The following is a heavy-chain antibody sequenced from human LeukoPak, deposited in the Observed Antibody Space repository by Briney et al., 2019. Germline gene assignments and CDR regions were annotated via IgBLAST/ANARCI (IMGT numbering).Heavy chain of an antibody. V-gene: IGHV4-39*01. CDR1: GGSNSSSSFY. D-gene: IGHD5-18*01. J-gene: IGHJ4*02. Sequence: PSETLSLTCTVSGGSNSSSSFYWGWIRQPPGKGLEWIGSIYYSGSTYYNPSLKSRVTISVDTSKNQFSLKLSSVTAADTAVYYCARQPGYSYGLPVDYWGQGTLVTVSS. CDR3: ARQPGYSYGLPVDY. CDR2: IYYSGST.